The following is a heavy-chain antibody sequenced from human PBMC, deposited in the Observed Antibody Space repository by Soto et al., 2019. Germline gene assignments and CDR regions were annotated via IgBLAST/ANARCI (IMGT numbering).Heavy chain of an antibody. Sequence: ASVKVSCKASGYTFFTYDISWVRQAPGQGLEWMGWISTYGGDTKYAQKFQGRVTMTTDTSTTTAYLEMRSLRSDDTAVYYCPRHHAHTTSENWFDPWGRGTLVTVSS. V-gene: IGHV1-18*01. CDR2: ISTYGGDT. J-gene: IGHJ5*02. CDR3: PRHHAHTTSENWFDP. CDR1: GYTFFTYD. D-gene: IGHD1-1*01.